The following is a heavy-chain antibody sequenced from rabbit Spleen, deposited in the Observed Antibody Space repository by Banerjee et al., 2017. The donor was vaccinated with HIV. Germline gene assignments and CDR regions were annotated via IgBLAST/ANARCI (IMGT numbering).Heavy chain of an antibody. CDR2: IYPDYGST. Sequence: QEQLVESGGGLVRPEGSLKLSCKASGIDFSSYGISWVRQAPGKGLEWIAYIYPDYGSTDYASWVNGRFTISLDNAQNTVFLQMTSLTAADTATYFCARGSGWAQYFNLWGPGTLGTV. V-gene: IGHV1S47*01. CDR3: ARGSGWAQYFNL. CDR1: GIDFSSYG. D-gene: IGHD4-1*01. J-gene: IGHJ4*01.